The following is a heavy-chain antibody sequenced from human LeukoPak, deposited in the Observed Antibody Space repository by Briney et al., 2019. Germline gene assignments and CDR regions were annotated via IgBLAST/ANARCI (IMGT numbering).Heavy chain of an antibody. Sequence: ASVKVSCKASGYTFTGYYMHWVRQAPGQGLEWMGWISAYNGNTNYAQKLQGRVTMTTDTSTSTAYMELRSLRSDDTAVYYCARDRRYYDFWSGGGYGMDVWGQGTTVTVSS. CDR1: GYTFTGYY. CDR3: ARDRRYYDFWSGGGYGMDV. V-gene: IGHV1-18*04. J-gene: IGHJ6*02. CDR2: ISAYNGNT. D-gene: IGHD3-3*01.